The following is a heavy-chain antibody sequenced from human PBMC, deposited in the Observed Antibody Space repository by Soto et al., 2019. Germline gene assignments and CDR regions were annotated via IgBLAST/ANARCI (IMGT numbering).Heavy chain of an antibody. CDR3: ARDPRIAVAGTRFDY. CDR2: ISSSSSYI. D-gene: IGHD6-19*01. V-gene: IGHV3-21*01. Sequence: EVQLVESGGGLVKPGGSLRLYCAASGFTFSSYSMNWVRQAPGKGLEWVSSISSSSSYIYYADSVKGRFTISRDNAKNSLYLQMNSLRAEDTAVYYCARDPRIAVAGTRFDYWGQGTLVTVSS. J-gene: IGHJ4*02. CDR1: GFTFSSYS.